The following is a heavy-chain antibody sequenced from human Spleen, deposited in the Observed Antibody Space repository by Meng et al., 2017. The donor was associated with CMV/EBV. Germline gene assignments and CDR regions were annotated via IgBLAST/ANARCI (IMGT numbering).Heavy chain of an antibody. CDR3: ARDVAARLDY. J-gene: IGHJ4*02. D-gene: IGHD6-6*01. V-gene: IGHV3-48*03. CDR1: GFTFSSYE. CDR2: ISSSGSTI. Sequence: GGSLRLSCAASGFTFSSYEMNWVRQAPGKGLEWVSYISSSGSTIYYADSVKGRFTISRDNTKNSLYLQMTSLSPEDTGIYYCARDVAARLDYWGQGTQVTVSS.